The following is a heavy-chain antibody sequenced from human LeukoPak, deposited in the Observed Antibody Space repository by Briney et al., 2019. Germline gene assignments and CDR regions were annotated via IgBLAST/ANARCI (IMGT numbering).Heavy chain of an antibody. CDR2: IYYSGST. Sequence: SETLSLTCTVSGGSISSYYWSWIRRPPGKGLEWIGYIYYSGSTNYNPSLKSRVTISVDTSKNQFSLKLSSVTAADTAVYYCARAGGSHYYYGMDVWGQGTTVTVSS. CDR3: ARAGGSHYYYGMDV. CDR1: GGSISSYY. D-gene: IGHD2-15*01. V-gene: IGHV4-59*01. J-gene: IGHJ6*02.